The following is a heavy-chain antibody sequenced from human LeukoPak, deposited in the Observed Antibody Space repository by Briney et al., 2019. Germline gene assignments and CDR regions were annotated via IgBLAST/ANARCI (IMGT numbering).Heavy chain of an antibody. Sequence: RASVKVSCTASGYTFTSYYMHWVRQAPGQGLEWMGIINPSGGSTSYAQKFQGRVTMTRDTSTSTVYMELSSLRSEDTAVYYCATDMTTVTTPRYYYYYYMDVWGKGTTVTISS. CDR3: ATDMTTVTTPRYYYYYYMDV. CDR2: INPSGGST. J-gene: IGHJ6*03. D-gene: IGHD4-17*01. V-gene: IGHV1-46*01. CDR1: GYTFTSYY.